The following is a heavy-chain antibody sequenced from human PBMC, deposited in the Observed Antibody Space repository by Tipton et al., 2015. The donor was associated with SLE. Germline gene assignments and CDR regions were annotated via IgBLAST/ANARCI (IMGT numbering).Heavy chain of an antibody. CDR1: GFIFSNAW. CDR2: IKIKTDGGAA. V-gene: IGHV3-15*01. D-gene: IGHD6-19*01. CDR3: VSGWGANHYHSYFES. Sequence: SLRLSCSASGFIFSNAWMSWVRQAPGKGLEWVGRIKIKTDGGAADYAAPVKGRFTISRHDSSNTLYLQMNSLKTEDTALYYCVSGWGANHYHSYFESWGQGTLVTVSS. J-gene: IGHJ4*02.